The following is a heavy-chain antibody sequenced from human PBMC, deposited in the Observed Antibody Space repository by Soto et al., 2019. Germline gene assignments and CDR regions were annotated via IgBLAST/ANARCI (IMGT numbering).Heavy chain of an antibody. Sequence: GGSLRLSCAASGFTFSSYAMSWVRQAPGKGLEWVSAISGSGGSTYYADSVKGRFTISRDNSKNTLYLQMNSLRAEDTAVYYCAKTDENYYYYYMDVWGKGTTVTVSS. CDR2: ISGSGGST. J-gene: IGHJ6*03. V-gene: IGHV3-23*01. CDR1: GFTFSSYA. CDR3: AKTDENYYYYYMDV.